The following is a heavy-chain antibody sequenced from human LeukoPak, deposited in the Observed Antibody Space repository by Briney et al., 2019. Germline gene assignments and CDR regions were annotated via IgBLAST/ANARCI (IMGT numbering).Heavy chain of an antibody. CDR1: GYTFSGYY. CDR2: ISPTDGAT. V-gene: IGHV1-2*02. CDR3: VRDGLNWNYDY. J-gene: IGHJ4*02. Sequence: ASVKVSCKASGYTFSGYYIHWVRQAPGQGLKWMAWISPTDGATKYARKFQGRVAVTRDTSIRTAYMELSRLRSDDTAVYYCVRDGLNWNYDYWGQGTLVAVSS. D-gene: IGHD1-7*01.